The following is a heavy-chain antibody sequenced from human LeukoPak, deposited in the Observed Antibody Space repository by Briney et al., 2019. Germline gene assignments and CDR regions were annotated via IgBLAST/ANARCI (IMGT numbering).Heavy chain of an antibody. J-gene: IGHJ4*02. CDR2: IRNDGSNK. D-gene: IGHD5-18*01. Sequence: GGSLRLSCAASGFTFSSYGMHWVRQAPGKGLEWVAFIRNDGSNKYYADSVKGRFAISRDNSKNTLYLQMNSLRAEDTAVYYCANVDTAMVTLGYWGQGTLVTVSS. CDR1: GFTFSSYG. CDR3: ANVDTAMVTLGY. V-gene: IGHV3-30*02.